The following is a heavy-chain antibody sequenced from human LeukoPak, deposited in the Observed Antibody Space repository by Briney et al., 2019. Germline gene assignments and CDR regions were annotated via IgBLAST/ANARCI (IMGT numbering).Heavy chain of an antibody. V-gene: IGHV3-30*18. J-gene: IGHJ4*02. CDR3: AKDVGYCSSTSCYGP. CDR1: GFTFSSYG. Sequence: GGSLRLSCAASGFTFSSYGMHWVRHAPGKGLEWVAVISYDGSNKYYADSVKGRFTISRDNSKNTLYLQMNSLRAEDTAVYYCAKDVGYCSSTSCYGPWGQGTLVTVSS. CDR2: ISYDGSNK. D-gene: IGHD2-2*01.